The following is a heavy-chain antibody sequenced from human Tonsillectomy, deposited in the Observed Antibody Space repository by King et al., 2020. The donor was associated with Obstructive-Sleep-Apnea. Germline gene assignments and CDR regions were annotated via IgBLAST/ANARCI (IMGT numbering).Heavy chain of an antibody. CDR2: IYYSGST. V-gene: IGHV4-39*07. Sequence: QLQESGPGLVKPSETLSLTCTVSGGSITSSSYYWGWIRQPPGKGLEWIGFIYYSGSTYYNPSLKSRVTISVDTSKNQFSLRLSSVTAADTAVYYCARDSGGIAARLPLSWYFDLWGRGTLAT. J-gene: IGHJ2*01. CDR1: GGSITSSSYY. D-gene: IGHD6-6*01. CDR3: ARDSGGIAARLPLSWYFDL.